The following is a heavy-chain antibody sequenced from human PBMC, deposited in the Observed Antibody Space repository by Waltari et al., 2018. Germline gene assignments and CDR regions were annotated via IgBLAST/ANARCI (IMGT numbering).Heavy chain of an antibody. Sequence: EVQLVQSGAEVKKPGATVKISCKVSGYTFTDYYMHWVPQAPGKGLEWMGLVDPENGETIYAEKFQGRVTITADTSTDTAYMELSSLRSEDTAVYYCATAHCSSTSCYRGGAFDIWGQGTMVTVSS. V-gene: IGHV1-69-2*01. J-gene: IGHJ3*02. CDR1: GYTFTDYY. CDR3: ATAHCSSTSCYRGGAFDI. CDR2: VDPENGET. D-gene: IGHD2-2*01.